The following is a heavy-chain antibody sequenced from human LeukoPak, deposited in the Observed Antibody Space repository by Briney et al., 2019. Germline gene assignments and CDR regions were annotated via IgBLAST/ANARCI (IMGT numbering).Heavy chain of an antibody. Sequence: PGGSLRLSCAASGFTFSDYYMSWFRQAPGKGLEWVSYISSSGSTIYYADSVKGRFTISRDNAKNSLYLQMNSLRAEETAVYCCASQYPPWAEYWGQGTLVTVSS. V-gene: IGHV3-11*04. J-gene: IGHJ4*02. CDR3: ASQYPPWAEY. CDR2: ISSSGSTI. D-gene: IGHD1-26*01. CDR1: GFTFSDYY.